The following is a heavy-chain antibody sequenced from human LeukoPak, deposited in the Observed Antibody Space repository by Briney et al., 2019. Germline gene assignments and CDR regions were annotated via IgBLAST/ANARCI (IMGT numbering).Heavy chain of an antibody. CDR1: GYTFTSYG. D-gene: IGHD4-17*01. J-gene: IGHJ2*01. V-gene: IGHV1-18*01. Sequence: ASVKVSCKASGYTFTSYGISWVRQAPGQGLEWMGWISAYNGNTNYAQKLQGRVTMTTDTSTSTAYMELRSLRSDDTAVYYCARRADYGDYSYWYFDLWDRGTLVTVSS. CDR2: ISAYNGNT. CDR3: ARRADYGDYSYWYFDL.